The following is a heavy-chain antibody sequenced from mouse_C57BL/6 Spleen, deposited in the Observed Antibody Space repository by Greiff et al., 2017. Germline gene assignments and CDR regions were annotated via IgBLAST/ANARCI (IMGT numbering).Heavy chain of an antibody. J-gene: IGHJ3*01. CDR1: GYTFTSYW. CDR2: IHPNSGST. V-gene: IGHV1-64*01. Sequence: QVQLQQPGAELVKPGASVKLSCKASGYTFTSYWMHWVKQRPGQGLEWIGMIHPNSGSTNYNEKFKSKATLTVYKSSSTAYMQLSSLTSEDSAVYYCARSLAGALGYWGQGTLVTVSA. CDR3: ARSLAGALGY.